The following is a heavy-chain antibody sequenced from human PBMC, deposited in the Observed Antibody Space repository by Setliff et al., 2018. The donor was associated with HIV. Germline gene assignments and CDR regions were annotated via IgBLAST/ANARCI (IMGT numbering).Heavy chain of an antibody. D-gene: IGHD3-16*01. CDR3: ARSPSWALPYFDL. CDR1: LGTIDSRTYY. Sequence: SETLSLTCTVSLGTIDSRTYYWSWIRQPAGKRLEWLGRVYISGSTNYDPSLRGRVAISLDASRHQFSLNLTSVTAADTAIYFCARSPSWALPYFDLWGQGRLVTVSS. CDR2: VYISGST. V-gene: IGHV4-61*02. J-gene: IGHJ4*02.